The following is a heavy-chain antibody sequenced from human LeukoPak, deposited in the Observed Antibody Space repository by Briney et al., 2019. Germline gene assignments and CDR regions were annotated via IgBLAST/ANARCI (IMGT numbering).Heavy chain of an antibody. V-gene: IGHV1-2*02. D-gene: IGHD3-22*01. CDR2: INPNSGGT. CDR3: ARGDYYDSSGYLDY. Sequence: ASVKVSCKASGYTFTGYYMHWVRQAPGQGLEWMGWINPNSGGTNYAQKFQGRVTMTRNTSISTAYMELSRLRSDDTAVYYCARGDYYDSSGYLDYWGQGTLVTVSS. J-gene: IGHJ4*02. CDR1: GYTFTGYY.